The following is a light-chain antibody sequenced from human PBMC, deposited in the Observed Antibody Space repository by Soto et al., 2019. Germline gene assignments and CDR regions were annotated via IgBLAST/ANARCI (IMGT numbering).Light chain of an antibody. J-gene: IGKJ4*01. CDR3: LQHSGYLLT. CDR1: QGVRHD. CDR2: SAS. Sequence: DIQMTQSPSSLSASVGDRVTITCRTSQGVRHDLGWYQQKPGKAPKRLIYSASTLQSGVPSGFSGGGSGTEFSLTISSLQPEDFATFYCLQHSGYLLTFAGGTKVEIK. V-gene: IGKV1-17*01.